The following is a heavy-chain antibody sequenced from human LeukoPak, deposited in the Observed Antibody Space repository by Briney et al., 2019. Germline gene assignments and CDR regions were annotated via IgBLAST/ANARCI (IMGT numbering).Heavy chain of an antibody. Sequence: GGSLRLPCAASGFTFSSYGMHWVRQAPGKGLEWVAFIRYDGSNKYYADSVKGRFTISRDNSKNTLYLQMNSLRAEDTAVYYCAKDRDVYIDYWGQGTLVTVSS. CDR3: AKDRDVYIDY. V-gene: IGHV3-30*02. CDR1: GFTFSSYG. J-gene: IGHJ4*02. CDR2: IRYDGSNK. D-gene: IGHD3-10*01.